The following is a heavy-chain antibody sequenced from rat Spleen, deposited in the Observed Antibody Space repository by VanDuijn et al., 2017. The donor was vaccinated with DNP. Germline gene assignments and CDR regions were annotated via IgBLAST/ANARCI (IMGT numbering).Heavy chain of an antibody. V-gene: IGHV5-31*01. CDR2: ITNSGDRS. CDR3: AKDIGGPFAY. Sequence: EVQLVESGGGPVQPGRSLKLSCVASGFIFSNYWMTWIRQAPGKGLEWVASITNSGDRSYYSDSVKGRFTISRDNAKNTLYLQMDSLRSEDTATYYCAKDIGGPFAYWGQGTLVTVSS. CDR1: GFIFSNYW. J-gene: IGHJ3*01.